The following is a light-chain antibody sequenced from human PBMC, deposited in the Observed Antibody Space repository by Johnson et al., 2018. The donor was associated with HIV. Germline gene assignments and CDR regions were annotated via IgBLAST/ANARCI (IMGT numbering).Light chain of an antibody. Sequence: QLVLTQPPSVSAAPGQKVTISCSGSTYNIGNNYVSWYQQLPGTAPTLLIYEKNKRPSGIPDRFSASKSGTSATLDITGLQPGDEADYYCGTWDSGLGAHYVFGTGTKVTVL. CDR2: EKN. V-gene: IGLV1-51*02. CDR3: GTWDSGLGAHYV. J-gene: IGLJ1*01. CDR1: TYNIGNNY.